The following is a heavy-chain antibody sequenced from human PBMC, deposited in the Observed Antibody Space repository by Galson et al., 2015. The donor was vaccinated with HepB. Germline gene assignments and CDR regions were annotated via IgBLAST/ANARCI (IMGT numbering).Heavy chain of an antibody. CDR1: GFTFSNVW. D-gene: IGHD1-1*01. V-gene: IGHV3-15*05. Sequence: SLRLSCAASGFTFSNVWMSWVRQAPGKGLEWVGLIRSRGDGGTADYAAPVKGRFTISRHDSRATLYLHMTNLQTDDTAVYYCIPPGTTSDFGRWGQGTLVTVSS. CDR3: IPPGTTSDFGR. J-gene: IGHJ4*02. CDR2: IRSRGDGGTA.